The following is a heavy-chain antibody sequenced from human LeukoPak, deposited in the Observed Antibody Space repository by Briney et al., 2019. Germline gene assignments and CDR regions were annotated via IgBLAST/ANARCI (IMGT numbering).Heavy chain of an antibody. J-gene: IGHJ4*02. V-gene: IGHV4-34*01. CDR1: GGSFSGYY. D-gene: IGHD4-17*01. CDR2: INHSGST. CDR3: ARWGHYGPLGY. Sequence: PSETLSLTCAVYGGSFSGYYWSWIRQPPGKGLEWIGEINHSGSTNYNPSLKCRVTISVDTSKNQFSLKLSSVTAADTAVYYCARWGHYGPLGYWGQGTLVTVSS.